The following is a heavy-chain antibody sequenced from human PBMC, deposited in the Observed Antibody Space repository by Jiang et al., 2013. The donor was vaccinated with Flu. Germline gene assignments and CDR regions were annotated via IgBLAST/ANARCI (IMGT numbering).Heavy chain of an antibody. CDR1: GYTFTTYY. D-gene: IGHD5-18*01. CDR3: ARGTPVDTAATGIDY. J-gene: IGHJ4*02. V-gene: IGHV1-2*02. CDR2: INPNSGGT. Sequence: SGAEVKKPGASVKVSCHGSGYTFTTYYIHWVRQAPGQVPEWMGWINPNSGGTNYAQKFQGRVTMTRDTSINTVYMDLTRLTSDDAAVYYCARGTPVDTAATGIDYWGQGTLVTVSS.